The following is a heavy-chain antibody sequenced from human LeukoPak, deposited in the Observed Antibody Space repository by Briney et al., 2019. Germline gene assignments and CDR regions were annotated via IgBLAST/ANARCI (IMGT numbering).Heavy chain of an antibody. CDR3: ASLTSGYLLEYFQH. CDR2: INPNSGGT. V-gene: IGHV1-2*06. J-gene: IGHJ1*01. D-gene: IGHD3-22*01. Sequence: ASVNVSCKASGYTFTGYYMHWVRQAPGHGLEWMGRINPNSGGTNHAQKFQSRVTMTRDTSISTAYMELSRLRSDDTAVYYCASLTSGYLLEYFQHWGQGTLVTVSS. CDR1: GYTFTGYY.